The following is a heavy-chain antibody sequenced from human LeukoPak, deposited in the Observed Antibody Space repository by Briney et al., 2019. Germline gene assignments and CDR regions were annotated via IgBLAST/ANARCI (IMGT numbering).Heavy chain of an antibody. V-gene: IGHV3-66*01. CDR1: VFTACSNK. CDR3: ARDRGSSYGYRNSYYSGMEV. Sequence: GSLRLSPAPSVFTACSNKMRSGPVTPREGLGWGSVIYIGGSTYYEESVKGRFNISRDNSKNTLYLQMNSLRAEDTAVYYCARDRGSSYGYRNSYYSGMEVWGQGTTVTVSS. J-gene: IGHJ6*01. CDR2: IYIGGST. D-gene: IGHD5-18*01.